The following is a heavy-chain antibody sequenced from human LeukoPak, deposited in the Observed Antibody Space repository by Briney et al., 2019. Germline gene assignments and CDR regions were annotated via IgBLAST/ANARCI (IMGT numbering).Heavy chain of an antibody. CDR1: GGSISSGNYH. V-gene: IGHV4-39*02. J-gene: IGHJ4*02. D-gene: IGHD2-15*01. Sequence: PSETLSLTCTVSGGSISSGNYHWGWIRQPPGKGLEWIGNIHSGGSTYYDPSLKSRVTISIDTSKNHFSLTVGSVTAADTAIYYCVRRRGGSSHCDYWGQGTLVTVSS. CDR3: VRRRGGSSHCDY. CDR2: IHSGGST.